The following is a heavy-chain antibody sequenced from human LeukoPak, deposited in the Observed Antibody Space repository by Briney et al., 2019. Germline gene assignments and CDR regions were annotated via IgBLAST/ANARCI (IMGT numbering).Heavy chain of an antibody. V-gene: IGHV4-59*01. CDR1: GGSISSYY. CDR2: IYYSGST. D-gene: IGHD6-13*01. CDR3: ARLEAAAGKTEYFQH. Sequence: SETLSLTCTVSGGSISSYYWSWIRQPPGKGLEWIGYIYYSGSTNYNPSLKSRVTISVDTSKNQFSLKLSSVTAADTAVYYCARLEAAAGKTEYFQHWGQGTLVTVSS. J-gene: IGHJ1*01.